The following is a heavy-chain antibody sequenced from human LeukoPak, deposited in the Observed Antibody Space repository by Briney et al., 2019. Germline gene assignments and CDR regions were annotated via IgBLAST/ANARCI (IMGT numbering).Heavy chain of an antibody. CDR3: ARGYLAGMYYYGMDV. D-gene: IGHD6-19*01. Sequence: GGSLRLSCAASGFTVSSNYMSWVRQAPGKGLEWVSVIYSGGSTYYADSVKGRFTISRDNSKNTLYLQMNSLRAEDTAVYYCARGYLAGMYYYGMDVWGQGTTVTVSS. CDR1: GFTVSSNY. V-gene: IGHV3-66*01. CDR2: IYSGGST. J-gene: IGHJ6*02.